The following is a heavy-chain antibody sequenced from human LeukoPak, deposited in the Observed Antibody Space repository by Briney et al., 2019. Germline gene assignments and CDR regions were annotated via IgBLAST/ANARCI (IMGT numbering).Heavy chain of an antibody. CDR3: ARGKYYYDSSGYYSRGLFDY. Sequence: PSQTLSLTCTVSGGSISSGGYYWSWIRQPPGKGLEWIGEINHSGSTNYNPSLKSRVTISVDTSKNQFSLKLSSVTAADTAVYYCARGKYYYDSSGYYSRGLFDYWGQGTLVTVSS. V-gene: IGHV4-30-2*01. J-gene: IGHJ4*02. CDR1: GGSISSGGYY. D-gene: IGHD3-22*01. CDR2: INHSGST.